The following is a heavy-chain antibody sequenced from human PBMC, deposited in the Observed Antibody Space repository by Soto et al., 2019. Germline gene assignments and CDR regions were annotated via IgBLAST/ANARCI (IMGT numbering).Heavy chain of an antibody. CDR1: GYTFTYNF. CDR3: ARGPHIAVDHYKKYYFGY. Sequence: GASVKVSCKASGYTFTYNFMHWVRQAPGQGLEWMGIINPSGGTTRAAQKFQGRVTMTRDTSTSTVYMELSSLRSEDTAVYYCARGPHIAVDHYKKYYFGYWGQGTLVTVSS. V-gene: IGHV1-46*01. D-gene: IGHD2-15*01. J-gene: IGHJ4*02. CDR2: INPSGGTT.